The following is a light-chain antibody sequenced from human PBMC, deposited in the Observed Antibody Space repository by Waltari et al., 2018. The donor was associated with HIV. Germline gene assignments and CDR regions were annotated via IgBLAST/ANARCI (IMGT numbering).Light chain of an antibody. Sequence: QSVLTQPPSVSGTPGQRVTISCSGSSSNIGDNAVSWYQRFPGTAPKLLIYSNNQRPSGVPDRFSVSKSGTSASLAISGLQSEDEADYYCATLDDSLNGPLFGGGTKVT. CDR1: SSNIGDNA. CDR2: SNN. V-gene: IGLV1-44*01. J-gene: IGLJ2*01. CDR3: ATLDDSLNGPL.